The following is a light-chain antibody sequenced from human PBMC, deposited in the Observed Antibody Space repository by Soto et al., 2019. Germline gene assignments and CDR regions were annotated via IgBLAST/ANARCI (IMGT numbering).Light chain of an antibody. J-gene: IGKJ5*01. CDR1: QGVNSN. CDR2: RAS. V-gene: IGKV3-15*01. Sequence: EIVMTQSPATLSVSPGERATLSCRASQGVNSNLAWYQQKPGQSPRLLIYRASTRATGIPARFSGSGSGTEFTLTITRLEPEDFAVYFCQQYGSSPITFGQGTRLEIK. CDR3: QQYGSSPIT.